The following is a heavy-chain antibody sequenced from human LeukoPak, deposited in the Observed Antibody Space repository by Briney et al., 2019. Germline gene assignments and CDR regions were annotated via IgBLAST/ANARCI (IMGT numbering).Heavy chain of an antibody. J-gene: IGHJ4*02. CDR3: ARARGFGYSYGYYFDY. Sequence: SQTLSLTRAVYGRSFSGYYWSWIRQPPGKWLELIGAINHSGRTTYNPSLKSRVTISVDTSKNQFSLKLRSVTAADTAVYYCARARGFGYSYGYYFDYWGQGTLVTVSS. CDR2: INHSGRT. V-gene: IGHV4-34*01. CDR1: GRSFSGYY. D-gene: IGHD5-18*01.